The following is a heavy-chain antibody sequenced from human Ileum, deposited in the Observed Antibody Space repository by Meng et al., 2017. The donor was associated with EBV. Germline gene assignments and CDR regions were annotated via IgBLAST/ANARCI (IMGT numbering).Heavy chain of an antibody. CDR1: GYTFSNYG. Sequence: VYSGAEVKKPGDSVKFSCKASGYTFSNYGISWRRQAPGQGLEWMGWISAYNVNTNYAQNLQGRVTMTTDTSTGTAYMEVRSLRSDDTAVYYCARAGNGGSYYFTYWGQGTLVTVSS. J-gene: IGHJ4*02. V-gene: IGHV1-18*01. CDR2: ISAYNVNT. D-gene: IGHD1-26*01. CDR3: ARAGNGGSYYFTY.